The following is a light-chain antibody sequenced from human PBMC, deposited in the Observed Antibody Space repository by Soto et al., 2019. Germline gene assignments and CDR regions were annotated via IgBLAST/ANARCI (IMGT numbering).Light chain of an antibody. J-gene: IGLJ2*01. CDR2: DVS. V-gene: IGLV2-14*01. CDR3: SSYTSSSTLVV. CDR1: SSDVGGYNY. Sequence: QSALTQPASVSGSPGQSITISCTGTSSDVGGYNYVSWYQQHPGKAPKLRIYDVSNRPSGVSNRLSGSKSGNTASLTISVLQAEDEADYYCSSYTSSSTLVVFGGGTKLTVL.